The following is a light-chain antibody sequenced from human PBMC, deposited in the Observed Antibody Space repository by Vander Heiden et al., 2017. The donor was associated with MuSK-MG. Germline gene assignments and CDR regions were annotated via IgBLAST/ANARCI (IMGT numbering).Light chain of an antibody. Sequence: DIQMTQSPSSLSASVEDRVTITCRASQSISSYLNWYQQKPGKAPKLLIYAASSLQSGVPSRFSGSGSGTDFTLTISRLQPEDFATYYCQQSYSTPKTFGQGTKVEIK. CDR3: QQSYSTPKT. J-gene: IGKJ1*01. CDR2: AAS. CDR1: QSISSY. V-gene: IGKV1-39*01.